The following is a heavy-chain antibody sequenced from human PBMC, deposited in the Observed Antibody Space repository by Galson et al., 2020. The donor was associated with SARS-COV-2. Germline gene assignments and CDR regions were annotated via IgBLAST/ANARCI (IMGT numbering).Heavy chain of an antibody. CDR3: ARDVSGGASDI. D-gene: IGHD1-26*01. J-gene: IGHJ3*02. V-gene: IGHV3-30*03. Sequence: GGSLRLSCAASGFTFSSYSMNWVRQAPGKGLEWVAVIAHDGGIKVYADSVKGRFTISRDNSENMLFLQMNSLRVDDTAVYYCARDVSGGASDIWGQGTMVTVSS. CDR1: GFTFSSYS. CDR2: IAHDGGIK.